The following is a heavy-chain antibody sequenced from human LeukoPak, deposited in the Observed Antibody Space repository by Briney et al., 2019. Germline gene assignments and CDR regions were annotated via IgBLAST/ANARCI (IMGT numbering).Heavy chain of an antibody. CDR1: GGTFSSYA. J-gene: IGHJ5*02. V-gene: IGHV1-69*13. D-gene: IGHD3-10*01. CDR3: ARDGDYYGSGSYYPKGNWFDP. CDR2: IIPIFGTA. Sequence: SVKVSCKASGGTFSSYAISWVRQAPGQGLEWMGGIIPIFGTANYAQKFQGRVTITADESTSTAYMELSSLRSEDTAVYYCARDGDYYGSGSYYPKGNWFDPWGQGTLVTVSS.